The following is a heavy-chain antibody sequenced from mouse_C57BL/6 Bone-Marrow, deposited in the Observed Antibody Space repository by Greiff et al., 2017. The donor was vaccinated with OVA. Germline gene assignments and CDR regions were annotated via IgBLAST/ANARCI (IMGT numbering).Heavy chain of an antibody. J-gene: IGHJ2*01. Sequence: QLQQSGAELARPGASVKLSCKASGYTFTSYGISWVKQRTGQGLEWIGEIYPRSGNTYYNEKFKGKATLTADKSSSTAYMELRSLTSEDSGVYFWARRYYGSFCDWGQGTTLTVFS. D-gene: IGHD1-1*01. V-gene: IGHV1-81*01. CDR1: GYTFTSYG. CDR2: IYPRSGNT. CDR3: ARRYYGSFCD.